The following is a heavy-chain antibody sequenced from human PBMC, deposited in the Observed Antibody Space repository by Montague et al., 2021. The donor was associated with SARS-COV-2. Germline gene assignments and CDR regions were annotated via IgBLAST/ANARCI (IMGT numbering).Heavy chain of an antibody. CDR3: ASGYCSSTTCYPSLHY. CDR1: RGSFSGYY. V-gene: IGHV4-34*01. J-gene: IGHJ4*02. D-gene: IGHD2-2*01. CDR2: INHSGGV. Sequence: SETLSLTCTVHRGSFSGYYWTWIRQPPGKGLEWIGEINHSGGVNYNPSLKSRVTISVDTSKNHFSLKLRSVTAADTAVYYCASGYCSSTTCYPSLHYWGQGTLVAVSS.